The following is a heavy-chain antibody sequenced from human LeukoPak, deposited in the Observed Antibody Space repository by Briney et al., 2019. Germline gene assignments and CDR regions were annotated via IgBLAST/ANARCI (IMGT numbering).Heavy chain of an antibody. V-gene: IGHV3-23*01. CDR3: ARELPPYTYFYVSSGYYGGY. J-gene: IGHJ4*02. D-gene: IGHD3-22*01. Sequence: GGSLRLSCEASGFTFSSYYMIWVRQAPGKGLEWVSVISVSGDWTYYAESVKGRFTISRDNAKNSLYLQMNSLRAEDTAVYYCARELPPYTYFYVSSGYYGGYWGQGTLVTVSS. CDR1: GFTFSSYY. CDR2: ISVSGDWT.